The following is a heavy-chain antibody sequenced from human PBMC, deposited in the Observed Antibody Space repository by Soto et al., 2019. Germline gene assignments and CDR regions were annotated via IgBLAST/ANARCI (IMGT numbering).Heavy chain of an antibody. D-gene: IGHD6-6*01. V-gene: IGHV2-5*02. Sequence: QITLKESGPTLVKPTQTLTLTCTFSGFSLSTSGVDVGWIRQPPGKALEWLALIYWDDDKRYSPSLNNRLTITKGTSRNQVVLTMTNMDPLDTATYYCAHRRPYSNSPEYFFDCWGQGILVTVSS. CDR1: GFSLSTSGVD. J-gene: IGHJ4*02. CDR3: AHRRPYSNSPEYFFDC. CDR2: IYWDDDK.